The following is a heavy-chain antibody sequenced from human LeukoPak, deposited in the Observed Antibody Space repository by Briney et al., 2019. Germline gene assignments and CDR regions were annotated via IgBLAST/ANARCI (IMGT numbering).Heavy chain of an antibody. V-gene: IGHV3-21*01. J-gene: IGHJ4*02. Sequence: GGSLRLSCAASGFTFSSYSMIWVRQAPGKGLEWVSSISSSSSYIYYADSVKGRFTISRDNSKNTLYLQMNSLRAEDTAVYYCAKDKATYYYDSSGYGYFDYWGQGTLVTVSS. CDR3: AKDKATYYYDSSGYGYFDY. CDR2: ISSSSSYI. D-gene: IGHD3-22*01. CDR1: GFTFSSYS.